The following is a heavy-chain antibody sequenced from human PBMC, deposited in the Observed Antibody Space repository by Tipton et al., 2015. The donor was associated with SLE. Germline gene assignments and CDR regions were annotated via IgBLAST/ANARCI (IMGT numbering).Heavy chain of an antibody. CDR3: ARRITYGIPFDH. CDR1: GDSISSRSHL. V-gene: IGHV4-39*01. J-gene: IGHJ4*02. D-gene: IGHD4-17*01. Sequence: TLSLTCSVSGDSISSRSHLWGWIRQPPGKGLEWIGNMHYSGTTDYSPSLTSRVTISVDTSKNKFSLQLVFVTAADTAVYYCARRITYGIPFDHWGQGILVTISS. CDR2: MHYSGTT.